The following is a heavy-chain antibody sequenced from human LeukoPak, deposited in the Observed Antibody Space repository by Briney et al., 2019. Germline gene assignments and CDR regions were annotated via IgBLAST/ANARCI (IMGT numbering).Heavy chain of an antibody. J-gene: IGHJ1*01. D-gene: IGHD3-16*01. CDR2: IYYSGST. CDR1: GGSISSSSYY. CDR3: ARHYVLEIGYFQH. Sequence: SETRSLTCTVSGGSISSSSYYWGWIRQPPGKGLEWIGSIYYSGSTYYNPSLKRRVTISVDTSKNQFSLKLSSVTAADTAVYYCARHYVLEIGYFQHWGQGTLVTVSS. V-gene: IGHV4-39*01.